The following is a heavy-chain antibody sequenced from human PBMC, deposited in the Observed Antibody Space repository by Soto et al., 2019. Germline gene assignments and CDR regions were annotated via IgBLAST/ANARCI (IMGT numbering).Heavy chain of an antibody. J-gene: IGHJ6*02. CDR1: VVTFSNFA. Sequence: EVQLLESGGGLVQPGGSLRLSCAASVVTFSNFAMSWVRQVPGKGLEWISTISDRGVDTYYADSVKGRFTISRDNSKNMLYLEVNSLRADDTAVYYCAQSLSPGWRGGMGVWGQGTTVTVSS. D-gene: IGHD6-19*01. V-gene: IGHV3-23*01. CDR3: AQSLSPGWRGGMGV. CDR2: ISDRGVDT.